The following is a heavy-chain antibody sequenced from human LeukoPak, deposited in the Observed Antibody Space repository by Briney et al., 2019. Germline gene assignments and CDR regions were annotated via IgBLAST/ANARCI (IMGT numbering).Heavy chain of an antibody. CDR2: ISSSGSTI. V-gene: IGHV3-11*04. J-gene: IGHJ4*02. Sequence: PGGSLRLSCAASGFTFSDYYMSWIRQAPGKGLEWVSYISSSGSTIYYADSVKGRFTISRDNAKNSLYLQMNSLRAEDTAVYYCARGGEMTTIWFPNSDFDYWGQGTLVTVSS. CDR3: ARGGEMTTIWFPNSDFDY. D-gene: IGHD5-24*01. CDR1: GFTFSDYY.